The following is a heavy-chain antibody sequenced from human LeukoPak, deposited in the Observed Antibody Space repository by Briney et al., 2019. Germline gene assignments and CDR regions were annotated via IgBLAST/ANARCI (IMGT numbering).Heavy chain of an antibody. D-gene: IGHD1-1*01. CDR2: IYSGGST. Sequence: GGSLRLSCAVSGFTVSSNYMSWVRQAPGKGLEWVSVIYSGGSTYYADSVKGRFTISRDNSKNTLYLQMNSLRAEDTAVYYCARDVVDGTTGGDIWGQGTMVTVSS. CDR1: GFTVSSNY. J-gene: IGHJ3*02. CDR3: ARDVVDGTTGGDI. V-gene: IGHV3-53*01.